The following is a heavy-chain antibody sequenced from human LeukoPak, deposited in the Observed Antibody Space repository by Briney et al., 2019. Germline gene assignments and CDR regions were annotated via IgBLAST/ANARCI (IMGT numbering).Heavy chain of an antibody. CDR1: GYTFTGYY. V-gene: IGHV1-2*06. CDR3: ARLVYCSSTSCYGFDY. CDR2: INPNSGGT. J-gene: IGHJ4*02. D-gene: IGHD2-2*01. Sequence: ASVKVSCKASGYTFTGYYIHWVRQAPGQGLEWMGRINPNSGGTNYAQKFQGRVTMTRDTSISTAYMELSRLRSDDTAVYYCARLVYCSSTSCYGFDYWGQGTLVTVSS.